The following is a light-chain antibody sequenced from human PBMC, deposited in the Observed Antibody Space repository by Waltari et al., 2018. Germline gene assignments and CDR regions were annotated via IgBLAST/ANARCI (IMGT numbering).Light chain of an antibody. V-gene: IGKV4-1*01. CDR1: QSVLYSSNNKNY. CDR2: WAS. J-gene: IGKJ2*01. CDR3: QQYYSIPYT. Sequence: DIVMTQSPDSLAVSLGERATINCKSTQSVLYSSNNKNYLAWYQQKPGQPPKLLIYWASTRESGVPDRFSGSGSGTDFTLTISSLQAADVAVYYCQQYYSIPYTFGQGTKLEI.